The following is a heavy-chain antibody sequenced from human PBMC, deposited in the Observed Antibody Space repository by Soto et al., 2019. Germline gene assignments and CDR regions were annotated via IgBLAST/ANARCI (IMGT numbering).Heavy chain of an antibody. V-gene: IGHV3-7*03. CDR2: IKQDGSEK. Sequence: GGSLRLSCAASGFTFSSYWMSWVRQAPGKGLEWVANIKQDGSEKYYVDSVKGRFTISRDNAKNSLYLQMNSLRAEDTAVYYCARVLFGTEHYDFWSGYYTDYYHGMDVWGQGTTVTVSS. D-gene: IGHD3-3*01. J-gene: IGHJ6*02. CDR1: GFTFSSYW. CDR3: ARVLFGTEHYDFWSGYYTDYYHGMDV.